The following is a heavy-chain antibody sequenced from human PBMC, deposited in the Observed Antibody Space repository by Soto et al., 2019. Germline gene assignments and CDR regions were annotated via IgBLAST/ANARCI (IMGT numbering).Heavy chain of an antibody. Sequence: SETLSLTCTVSGDSISSNNYYWGWIRQPPGKGLEWIGYIYYSGSTNYNPSLKSRVTISVDTSKNQFSLKLSSVTAADTAVYYCARAVVTRSGYYYGMDVWGQGTTVTVSS. CDR1: GDSISSNNYY. V-gene: IGHV4-61*05. D-gene: IGHD2-21*02. CDR3: ARAVVTRSGYYYGMDV. CDR2: IYYSGST. J-gene: IGHJ6*02.